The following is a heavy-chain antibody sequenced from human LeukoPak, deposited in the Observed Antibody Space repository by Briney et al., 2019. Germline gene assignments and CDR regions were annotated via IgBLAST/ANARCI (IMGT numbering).Heavy chain of an antibody. Sequence: SETLSLTCNVSGGSISSYYWSWIRQPPGKGLEWIGYIYYSGATNYNPSLKSRVTISVDTSKNRFSLNLTSVTAADTAVYYCARHGGSGWYDLGYWGQGTLVTVSS. J-gene: IGHJ4*02. CDR2: IYYSGAT. CDR1: GGSISSYY. CDR3: ARHGGSGWYDLGY. D-gene: IGHD6-19*01. V-gene: IGHV4-59*08.